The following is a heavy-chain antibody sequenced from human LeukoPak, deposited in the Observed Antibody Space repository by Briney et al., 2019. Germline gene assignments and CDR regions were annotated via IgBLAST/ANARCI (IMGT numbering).Heavy chain of an antibody. D-gene: IGHD3-10*01. Sequence: LETLSLTCTVSGGSISSYYWSWIRQPPGKGLEWIGYIYYSGSTNYNPSLKSRVTISVDTSKNQFSLKLTSVTAADTAVYYCARDRVRWSLKSWGQGTLVTVSS. CDR1: GGSISSYY. CDR3: ARDRVRWSLKS. V-gene: IGHV4-59*01. CDR2: IYYSGST. J-gene: IGHJ5*02.